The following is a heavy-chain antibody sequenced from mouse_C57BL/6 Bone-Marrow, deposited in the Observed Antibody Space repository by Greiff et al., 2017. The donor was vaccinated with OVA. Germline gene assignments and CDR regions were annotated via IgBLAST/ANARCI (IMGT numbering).Heavy chain of an antibody. D-gene: IGHD1-1*01. Sequence: QVQLQQPGAELVMPGASVKLSCKASGYTLTSYWMHWVKQRPGQGLEWIGEIDPSDSYTNYNQKFKGKSTLTVDKSSSTAYMQLSSLTSEDSAVYYCARGAPYYCSSYPWFAYWGQGTLVTVSA. V-gene: IGHV1-69*01. CDR1: GYTLTSYW. CDR3: ARGAPYYCSSYPWFAY. CDR2: IDPSDSYT. J-gene: IGHJ3*01.